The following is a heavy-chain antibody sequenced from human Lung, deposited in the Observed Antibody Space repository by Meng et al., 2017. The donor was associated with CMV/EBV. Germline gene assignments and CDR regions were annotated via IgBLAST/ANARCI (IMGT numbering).Heavy chain of an antibody. D-gene: IGHD1-1*01. CDR2: IKSKTDGETA. CDR1: GFTFSNAW. V-gene: IGHV3-15*01. CDR3: IWNDLGDY. Sequence: VRVVGLGGDSVTPGGSLRLSCAGSGFTFSNAWMSWVRQAPGKGLECVGRIKSKTDGETADYNAPVKGRFTISRDDSKNTLYLQMNSLKTEDTAIYYCIWNDLGDYWGQGTLVTVSS. J-gene: IGHJ4*02.